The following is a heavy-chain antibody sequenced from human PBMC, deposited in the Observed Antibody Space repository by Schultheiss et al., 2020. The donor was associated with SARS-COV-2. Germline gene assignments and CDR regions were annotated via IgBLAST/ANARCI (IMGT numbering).Heavy chain of an antibody. V-gene: IGHV4-30-4*01. D-gene: IGHD3-10*01. CDR1: GGSISSGDYY. CDR3: SRGAHYHGMAV. Sequence: SETLSLTCTVSGGSISSGDYYWSWIRQPPGKGLEWIGEINHSGSTNYNPSLKSRVTMSVDTSKNQFSLKVSSVTAADTAVYYCSRGAHYHGMAVWGQGTTVTVSS. J-gene: IGHJ6*02. CDR2: INHSGST.